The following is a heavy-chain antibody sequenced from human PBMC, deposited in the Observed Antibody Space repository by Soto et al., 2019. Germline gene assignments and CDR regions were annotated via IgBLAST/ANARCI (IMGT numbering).Heavy chain of an antibody. V-gene: IGHV1-2*02. J-gene: IGHJ5*02. CDR3: AKDLTPQLAYSLDP. CDR1: GFSFTGYY. D-gene: IGHD6-6*01. Sequence: ASVKVSCKASGFSFTGYYIHWRRQAPGQGLEWMGWINAHSGGTEYAQKFQGRVTLTRDTSIATAYLTLTSLTSDDTAIYSCAKDLTPQLAYSLDPWGQGTQVTVSS. CDR2: INAHSGGT.